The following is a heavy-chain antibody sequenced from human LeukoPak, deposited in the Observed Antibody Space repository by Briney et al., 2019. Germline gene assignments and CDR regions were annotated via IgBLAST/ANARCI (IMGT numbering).Heavy chain of an antibody. J-gene: IGHJ4*02. D-gene: IGHD3-10*01. CDR3: AKSGLGYVSGVDY. V-gene: IGHV4-59*08. Sequence: SGSLSLTCPVSGGSISSYYWSWIRQPPGKGMEWIGYIYYSGSANYNPSLKSRVTISVDTSKNQFSLKLSSVTAADTSVYYCAKSGLGYVSGVDYWGQGTLVAVSS. CDR2: IYYSGSA. CDR1: GGSISSYY.